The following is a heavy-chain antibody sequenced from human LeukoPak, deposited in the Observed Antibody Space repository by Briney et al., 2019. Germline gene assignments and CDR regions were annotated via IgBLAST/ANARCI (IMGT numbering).Heavy chain of an antibody. Sequence: GGSLRLSCAASGFTFDDYAMHWVRQAPGKGLEWVSGISWNSGSIGYADSVKGRFTISRDNAKNSLYLQMNSLRAEDTAIYYCARVAVYGSGFNWGQGTLVTVSS. J-gene: IGHJ4*02. D-gene: IGHD3-10*01. CDR1: GFTFDDYA. CDR2: ISWNSGSI. V-gene: IGHV3-9*01. CDR3: ARVAVYGSGFN.